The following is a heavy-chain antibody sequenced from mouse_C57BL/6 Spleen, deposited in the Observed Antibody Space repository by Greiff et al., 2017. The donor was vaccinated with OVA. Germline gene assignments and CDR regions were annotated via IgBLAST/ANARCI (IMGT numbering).Heavy chain of an antibody. D-gene: IGHD2-2*01. CDR2: ISNLAYSI. Sequence: EVKLMESGGGLVQPGGSLKLSCAASGFTFSDYGMAWVRQAPRKGPEWVAFISNLAYSIYYADTVTGRFTISRENAKNTLYLEMSSLRSEDTAMYYCARRGYGRAMDYWGQGTSVTVSS. V-gene: IGHV5-15*01. CDR3: ARRGYGRAMDY. J-gene: IGHJ4*01. CDR1: GFTFSDYG.